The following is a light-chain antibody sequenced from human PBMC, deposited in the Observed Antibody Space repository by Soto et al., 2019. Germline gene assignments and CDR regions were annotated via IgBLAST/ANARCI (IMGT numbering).Light chain of an antibody. J-gene: IGLJ2*01. V-gene: IGLV2-14*03. CDR2: DVS. CDR1: SSDVGDYNY. CDR3: SSYPSSTTPVV. Sequence: QSALTQPASVSGSPGQSITISCTGTSSDVGDYNYVSWYQQHPGKAPKLMIYDVSNRPSGVSNRFSASKSGNTASLTISGLQAEDEADYYCSSYPSSTTPVVFGGGTQLTVL.